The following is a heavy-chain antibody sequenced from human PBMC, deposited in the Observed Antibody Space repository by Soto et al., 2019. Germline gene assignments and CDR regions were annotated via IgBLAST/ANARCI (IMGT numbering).Heavy chain of an antibody. D-gene: IGHD1-26*01. CDR2: IYYSGST. CDR1: GGSISSSSYY. J-gene: IGHJ4*02. CDR3: ARPLAGGSYADFDY. Sequence: QLQLQESGPGLVKPSETLSLTCTVSGGSISSSSYYWGWIRQPPGKGLEWIGSIYYSGSTYYNPSLKSRVTISVDTSKNQFSLKLSSVTAADTAVYYCARPLAGGSYADFDYWGQGTLVTVSS. V-gene: IGHV4-39*01.